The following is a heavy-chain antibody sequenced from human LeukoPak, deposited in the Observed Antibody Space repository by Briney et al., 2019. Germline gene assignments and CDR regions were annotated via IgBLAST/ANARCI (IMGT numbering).Heavy chain of an antibody. CDR1: GFTFSRNT. Sequence: GGSLRLSCAASGFTFSRNTMNWVRQAPGKGLEWVSAISGSGGATHYADSVKGRFTISRDNSKNTLYLQVNSLRPEDTAVYYCATFKGPFNWFDPWGQGTLVTVSS. V-gene: IGHV3-23*01. J-gene: IGHJ5*02. CDR3: ATFKGPFNWFDP. CDR2: ISGSGGAT.